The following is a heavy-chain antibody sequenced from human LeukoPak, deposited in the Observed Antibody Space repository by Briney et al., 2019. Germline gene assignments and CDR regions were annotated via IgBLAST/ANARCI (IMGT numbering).Heavy chain of an antibody. D-gene: IGHD3-3*01. J-gene: IGHJ4*02. Sequence: PGGSLRVFCAASGFTFSSYEMNWVRQAPGKGLEWVSYISSSGSTIYYADSVKGRFTISRDNAKNSLYLQMNSLRAEDTAVYYCARDGVLRFLEWLTLDYCGRGTLITVSS. CDR2: ISSSGSTI. V-gene: IGHV3-48*03. CDR1: GFTFSSYE. CDR3: ARDGVLRFLEWLTLDY.